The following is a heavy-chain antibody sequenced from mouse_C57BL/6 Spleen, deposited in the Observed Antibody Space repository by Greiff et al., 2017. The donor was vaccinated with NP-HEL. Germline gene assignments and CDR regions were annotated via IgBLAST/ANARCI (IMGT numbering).Heavy chain of an antibody. CDR2: ISGGGGNT. J-gene: IGHJ4*01. CDR1: GFTFSSYT. V-gene: IGHV5-9*01. Sequence: EVQLQESGGGLVKPGGSLKLSCAASGFTFSSYTMSWVRQTPEKRLEWVATISGGGGNTYYPDSVKGRFTISRDNAKNTLYLQMSSLRYEDTALYYCARQGAHYAMDYWGQGTSVTVSS. CDR3: ARQGAHYAMDY.